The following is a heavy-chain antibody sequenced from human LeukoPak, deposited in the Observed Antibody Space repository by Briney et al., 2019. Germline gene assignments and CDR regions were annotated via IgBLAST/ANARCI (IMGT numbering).Heavy chain of an antibody. V-gene: IGHV3-23*01. D-gene: IGHD3-22*01. J-gene: IGHJ4*02. Sequence: GGSLRLSCAASGFTFSSYSMNWVRQAPGKGLEWVSVISGSGVSTYYADSVKGRFTISRDNSKNTLYLQMNSLRAEDTAVYYCAKDDSSGYGDYWGQGTLVTVSS. CDR3: AKDDSSGYGDY. CDR2: ISGSGVST. CDR1: GFTFSSYS.